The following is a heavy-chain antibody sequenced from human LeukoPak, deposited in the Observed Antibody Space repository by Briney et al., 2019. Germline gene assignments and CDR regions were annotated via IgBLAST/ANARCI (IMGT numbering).Heavy chain of an antibody. J-gene: IGHJ4*02. CDR3: SRHRATMCSSGWYSDY. D-gene: IGHD6-19*01. CDR1: GGSFSGYY. V-gene: IGHV4-34*01. Sequence: SETLSLTCAVYGGSFSGYYWSWIRQPPGKGLEWIGEINHSGSTNYNPSLKSRVTISVDTSKNQFSLKLSSLTAADTAVDYCSRHRATMCSSGWYSDYWGRGPLVTVSS. CDR2: INHSGST.